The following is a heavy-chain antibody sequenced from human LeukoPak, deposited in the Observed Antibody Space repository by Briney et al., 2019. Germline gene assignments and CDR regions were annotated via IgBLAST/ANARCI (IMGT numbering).Heavy chain of an antibody. CDR1: GGSISSYY. D-gene: IGHD1-7*01. V-gene: IGHV4-4*07. Sequence: SEALSLTCTVSGGSISSYYWSWIPQPAGKGLEWIGRIYTSGSTNYNPSLKSRVTMSVDTSKNQFSLKLSSVHAAGTAVYYCAREASDNWNYVTYFDYWGQGTLVTVSS. CDR2: IYTSGST. CDR3: AREASDNWNYVTYFDY. J-gene: IGHJ4*02.